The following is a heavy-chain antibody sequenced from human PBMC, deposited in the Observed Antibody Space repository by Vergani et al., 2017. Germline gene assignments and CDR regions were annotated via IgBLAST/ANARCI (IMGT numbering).Heavy chain of an antibody. CDR1: EYSFGNYW. J-gene: IGHJ4*02. D-gene: IGHD1-1*01. Sequence: EVELVPSGPEMRKPGASLKISCKGSEYSFGNYWIGWVRQMPGKGLKWMGIIYPADSDTRYSPSFQGQVTISADKSISTAFLQWDSLKASDTALYYCARHTTYTDSGGQGTLVTV. V-gene: IGHV5-51*01. CDR3: ARHTTYTDS. CDR2: IYPADSDT.